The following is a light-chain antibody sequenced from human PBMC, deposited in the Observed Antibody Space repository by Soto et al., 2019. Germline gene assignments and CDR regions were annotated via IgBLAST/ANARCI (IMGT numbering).Light chain of an antibody. Sequence: DIQMTQSPSSLSASIGDRVTFNCRASQTINRTLNWYQQKLGQGPKLLIYAASILQSGVPARFSGAGFGTNFTLTISSLQPEDFATYYCPQTFGVSYDFGPGTRLEIK. J-gene: IGKJ2*01. V-gene: IGKV1-39*01. CDR2: AAS. CDR1: QTINRT. CDR3: PQTFGVSYD.